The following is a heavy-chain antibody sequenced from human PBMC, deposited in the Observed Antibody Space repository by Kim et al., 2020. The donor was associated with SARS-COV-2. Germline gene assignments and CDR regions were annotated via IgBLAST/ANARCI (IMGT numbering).Heavy chain of an antibody. CDR2: GAPI. D-gene: IGHD2-2*01. J-gene: IGHJ4*02. CDR3: ARLHQALDY. Sequence: GAPINSNPSLTSRFTMSVDTSKNQFSLKLTSVPPADTAVYYCARLHQALDYWGQGALVTVSS. V-gene: IGHV4-59*01.